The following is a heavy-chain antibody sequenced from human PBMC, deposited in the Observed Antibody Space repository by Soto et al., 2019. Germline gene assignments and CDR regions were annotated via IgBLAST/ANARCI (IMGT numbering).Heavy chain of an antibody. J-gene: IGHJ3*01. CDR1: GFTFDDYA. Sequence: EVQLVESGGGLVEPGRSLRLSCVASGFTFDDYAMHWVRQPPGKGLEWVSGITWNGGSIGYADSVKGRFTISRDNGKNSLYLQMNSLRTEDTALYYCTKVGQGVVLATTAPIGDAFDVWGQGTMVTVSS. CDR3: TKVGQGVVLATTAPIGDAFDV. V-gene: IGHV3-9*01. CDR2: ITWNGGSI. D-gene: IGHD1-1*01.